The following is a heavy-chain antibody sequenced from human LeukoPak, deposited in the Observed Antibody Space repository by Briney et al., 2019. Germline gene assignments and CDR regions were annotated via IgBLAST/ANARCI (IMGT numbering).Heavy chain of an antibody. CDR3: ARETSGPAY. Sequence: GGSLRLSCAGSGFTFSTSWMTWVRQAPGRGLEWVANIKPDGSEKYYVDSVKGRFTISRDNAKNSLFLQMYDVRADDTAVYYCARETSGPAYWGQGTLVTVSA. V-gene: IGHV3-7*01. CDR1: GFTFSTSW. D-gene: IGHD6-19*01. J-gene: IGHJ4*02. CDR2: IKPDGSEK.